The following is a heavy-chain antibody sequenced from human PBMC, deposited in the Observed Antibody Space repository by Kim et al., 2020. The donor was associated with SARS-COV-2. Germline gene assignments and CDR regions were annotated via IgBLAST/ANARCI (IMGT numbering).Heavy chain of an antibody. CDR2: ISASGGRT. J-gene: IGHJ6*02. CDR1: GFTFGSYA. V-gene: IGHV3-23*01. D-gene: IGHD6-13*01. Sequence: GGSLRLSCAAPGFTFGSYARNWVRQARGKGLEWVSGISASGGRTYYADSVKGRFTISRDNSDNTVYLQMSSLSAEDTAVYYCAKVPAADINYYYYGMDVWGQGTTVTVSS. CDR3: AKVPAADINYYYYGMDV.